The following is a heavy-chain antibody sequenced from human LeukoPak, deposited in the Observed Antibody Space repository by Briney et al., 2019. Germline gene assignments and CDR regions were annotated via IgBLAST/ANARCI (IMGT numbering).Heavy chain of an antibody. J-gene: IGHJ4*02. CDR1: GGTFSSYA. CDR3: ARDPDDSSGYYLTSSY. CDR2: IIPIFGTA. V-gene: IGHV1-69*13. D-gene: IGHD3-22*01. Sequence: SVKVSCKASGGTFSSYAISWVRQAPGQGLEWMGGIIPIFGTANYAQKFQGRVTITADESTSTAYMELSSLRSEDTAVYYCARDPDDSSGYYLTSSYWGQGTLVTVSS.